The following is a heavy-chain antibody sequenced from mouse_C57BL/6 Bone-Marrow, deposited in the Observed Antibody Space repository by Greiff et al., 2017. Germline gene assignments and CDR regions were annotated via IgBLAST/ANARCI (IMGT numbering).Heavy chain of an antibody. V-gene: IGHV5-4*03. D-gene: IGHD2-4*01. CDR1: GFTFSSYA. CDR2: ISDGGSYT. Sequence: EVKLVESGGGLVKPGGSLKLSCAASGFTFSSYAMSWVRQTPEKRLEWVATISDGGSYTYYPANVKGRFTISRDNAKNKLYLQMSHLKSEDTAMYYCARARGFYYDCGLCGMDYWGQGTPVTVSA. J-gene: IGHJ4*01. CDR3: ARARGFYYDCGLCGMDY.